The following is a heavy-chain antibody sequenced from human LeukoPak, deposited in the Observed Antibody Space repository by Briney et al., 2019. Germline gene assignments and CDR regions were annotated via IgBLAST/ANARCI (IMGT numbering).Heavy chain of an antibody. CDR3: AREWTRTGPFDY. J-gene: IGHJ4*02. V-gene: IGHV3-33*01. CDR1: GFTFRSYG. Sequence: QPGGSLRLSCVASGFTFRSYGLHWVRQAPGKGLEWVALIWNDGSNKYYADSVKGRSIISRDNSKNTLYLQMNNLRAEDTAIYYCAREWTRTGPFDYWGRGTLVTVSS. D-gene: IGHD3/OR15-3a*01. CDR2: IWNDGSNK.